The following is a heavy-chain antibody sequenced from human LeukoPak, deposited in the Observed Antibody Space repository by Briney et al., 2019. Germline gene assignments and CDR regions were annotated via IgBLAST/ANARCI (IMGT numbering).Heavy chain of an antibody. Sequence: SEALSLTCAVYGGSFSGYYWSWSRQPPGKGLEWIGEINHSGSTNYNPSLKSRVTISVDTAKNQFSLKLSSVTAADTAVYYCARGTPDYGDYASFFDYWGQGTLVTVSS. D-gene: IGHD4-17*01. CDR3: ARGTPDYGDYASFFDY. CDR2: INHSGST. V-gene: IGHV4-34*01. J-gene: IGHJ4*02. CDR1: GGSFSGYY.